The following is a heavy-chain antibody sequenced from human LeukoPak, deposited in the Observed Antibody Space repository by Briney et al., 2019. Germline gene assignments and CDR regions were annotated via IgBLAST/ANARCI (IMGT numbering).Heavy chain of an antibody. V-gene: IGHV4-39*01. CDR2: IYYSGST. Sequence: GALRLSCAASGFTFSSYSMNWVRQAPGKGLEWIGSIYYSGSTYYNPSLKSRVTISVDTSKNQFSLKLSSVTAADTAVYYCARHGSPTYDILTGSNAFDIWGQGTMVTVSS. CDR3: ARHGSPTYDILTGSNAFDI. D-gene: IGHD3-9*01. J-gene: IGHJ3*02. CDR1: GFTFSSYSMN.